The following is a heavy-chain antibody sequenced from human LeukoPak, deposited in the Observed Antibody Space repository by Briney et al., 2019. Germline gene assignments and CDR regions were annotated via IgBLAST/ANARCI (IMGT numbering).Heavy chain of an antibody. Sequence: SETLSLTCGVSGYSISSHYWGWIRQPPGKGLEWLGTIYHSGITYYNPSLKSRVTISVATSKNQFSRKLSSVTAADTAVYYCARTVVAATNWFDPWGQGTPVTVSS. J-gene: IGHJ5*02. CDR3: ARTVVAATNWFDP. CDR2: IYHSGIT. V-gene: IGHV4-38-2*01. CDR1: GYSISSHY. D-gene: IGHD2-15*01.